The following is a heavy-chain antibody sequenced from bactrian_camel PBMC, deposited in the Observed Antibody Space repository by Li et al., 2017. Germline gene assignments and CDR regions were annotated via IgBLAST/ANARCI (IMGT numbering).Heavy chain of an antibody. V-gene: IGHV3-2*01. CDR1: GFTFSSYD. J-gene: IGHJ4*01. CDR2: IPPGSSPS. CDR3: AAGGYRIEYNY. Sequence: LVESGGGLVQPGGSLRLSCAASGFTFSSYDMSWVRQAPGKGLEFVSMIPPGSSPSVYVDSVKGRFTISKYTANNTLYLQMNSLKPEDTAVYYCAAGGYRIEYNYWGQGTQVTVS.